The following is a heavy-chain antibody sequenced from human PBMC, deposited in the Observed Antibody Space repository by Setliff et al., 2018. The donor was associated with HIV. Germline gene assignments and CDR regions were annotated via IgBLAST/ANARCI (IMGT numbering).Heavy chain of an antibody. CDR3: ATDRGTY. Sequence: PGGSLRLSCAASEFTFSGHWMSWVRQAPGKGLEWVANIKQDGSEKNYVDFVKGRFTISRDNAKNSLYLQMNSLRAEDTAVYYCATDRGTYWGQGTLVTVSS. CDR2: IKQDGSEK. D-gene: IGHD1-7*01. J-gene: IGHJ4*02. CDR1: EFTFSGHW. V-gene: IGHV3-7*03.